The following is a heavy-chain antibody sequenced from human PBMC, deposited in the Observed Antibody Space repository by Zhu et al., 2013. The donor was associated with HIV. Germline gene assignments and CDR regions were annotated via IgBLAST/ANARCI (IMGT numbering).Heavy chain of an antibody. CDR3: ARDLKLGYCSGGSCYGHWFDP. CDR2: IIPILGIA. D-gene: IGHD2-15*01. Sequence: QVQLVQSGAEVKKPGSSVKVSCKASGGTFSSYTISWVRQAPGQGLEWMGRIIPILGIANYAQKFQGRVTITADKSTSTAYMELSSLRSEDTAVYYCARDLKLGYCSGGSCYGHWFDPWGRGTLVTSPQ. CDR1: GGTFSSYT. V-gene: IGHV1-69*08. J-gene: IGHJ5*01.